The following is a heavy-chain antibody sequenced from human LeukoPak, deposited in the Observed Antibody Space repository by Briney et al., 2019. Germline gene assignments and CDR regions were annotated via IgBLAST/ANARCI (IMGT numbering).Heavy chain of an antibody. D-gene: IGHD5-12*01. CDR3: AKNLDGVATYFDY. CDR2: INEDGSTT. V-gene: IGHV3-74*01. J-gene: IGHJ4*02. Sequence: GGSLRLSCAASGFTFSSNWMHWVRQAPGKGLVRVSRINEDGSTTNYADSVKGRSTISRDNSKNTLYLQMDSLRAEDTAVYHCAKNLDGVATYFDYWGQGTLVTVSS. CDR1: GFTFSSNW.